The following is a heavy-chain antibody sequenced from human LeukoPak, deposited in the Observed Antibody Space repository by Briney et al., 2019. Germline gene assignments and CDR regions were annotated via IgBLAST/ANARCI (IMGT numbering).Heavy chain of an antibody. D-gene: IGHD3-10*01. CDR2: IYYSGST. CDR3: SRYGSGSPGGAFDI. J-gene: IGHJ3*02. V-gene: IGHV4-39*01. CDR1: GGSISSSSYY. Sequence: SETLSLTCTVSGGSISSSSYYWGWIRQPPGKGLEWIGSIYYSGSTYYNPSLKSRVTISVDTSKNQFSLKLSSVTAADTAVYYCSRYGSGSPGGAFDIWGQGTMVTVSS.